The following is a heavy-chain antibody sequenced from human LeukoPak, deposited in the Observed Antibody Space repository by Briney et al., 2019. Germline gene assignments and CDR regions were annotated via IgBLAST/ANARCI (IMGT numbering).Heavy chain of an antibody. J-gene: IGHJ6*03. Sequence: DSVKVSCKASGYTFTSYYMHWVRQAPGQGLEWMGIINPSGGSTSYAQKFQGRVTMTRDTSTSTVYMELSSLRSEDTAVYYCARDSTPPKFAVVTADGPYYMDVWGKGTRVTVSS. D-gene: IGHD2-21*02. CDR3: ARDSTPPKFAVVTADGPYYMDV. CDR1: GYTFTSYY. CDR2: INPSGGST. V-gene: IGHV1-46*01.